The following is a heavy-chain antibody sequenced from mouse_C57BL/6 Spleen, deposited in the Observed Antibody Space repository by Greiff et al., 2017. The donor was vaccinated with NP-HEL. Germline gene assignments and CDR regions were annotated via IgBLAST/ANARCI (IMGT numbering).Heavy chain of an antibody. Sequence: VQLQQSGPELVKPGASVTISCKASGYAFSSSWMNWVKQRPGKGLEWIGRIYPGDGDTNYNGKFKGKATLTADKSSSTAYMQLSSLTSEDSAVYFCARQGYYGSSYFDYWGQGTTLTVSS. V-gene: IGHV1-82*01. CDR2: IYPGDGDT. CDR1: GYAFSSSW. J-gene: IGHJ2*01. D-gene: IGHD1-1*01. CDR3: ARQGYYGSSYFDY.